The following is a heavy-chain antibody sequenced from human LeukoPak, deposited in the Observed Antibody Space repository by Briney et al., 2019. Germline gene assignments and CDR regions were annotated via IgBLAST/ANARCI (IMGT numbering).Heavy chain of an antibody. D-gene: IGHD5-24*01. CDR3: ARGDGYNYFRPYYFDY. Sequence: SETLSLTCAVYGGSFSGYYWSWIRQPPGKGLEWIGEINHSGSTNYNPSLKRRVTISVNTSKNQFSLKLSSVTAADTAVYYCARGDGYNYFRPYYFDYWGQGTLVTVSS. CDR1: GGSFSGYY. V-gene: IGHV4-34*01. J-gene: IGHJ4*02. CDR2: INHSGST.